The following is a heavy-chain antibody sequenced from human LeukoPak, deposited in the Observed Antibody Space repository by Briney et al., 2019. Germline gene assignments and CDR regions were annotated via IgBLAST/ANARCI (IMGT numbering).Heavy chain of an antibody. CDR3: SRGGYRGYDYPQDYYYGMDV. CDR2: IYHSGST. Sequence: SETLSLTCAVSGGSISSGGYSWSWLRQPPGKGLEWIGYIYHSGSTYYNPSLKSRVTISVDRSKNQFSLKLSSVTAADTAVYYCSRGGYRGYDYPQDYYYGMDVWGKGTTVTVSS. CDR1: GGSISSGGYS. J-gene: IGHJ6*04. V-gene: IGHV4-30-2*01. D-gene: IGHD5-12*01.